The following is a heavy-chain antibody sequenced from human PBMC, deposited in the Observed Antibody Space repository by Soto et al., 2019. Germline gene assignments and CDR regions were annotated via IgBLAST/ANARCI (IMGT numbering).Heavy chain of an antibody. CDR2: IDPSDSYT. V-gene: IGHV5-10-1*01. CDR3: ASTPGYCSGGSCAAYYYGKDF. CDR1: GYSFTSYW. D-gene: IGHD2-15*01. J-gene: IGHJ6*02. Sequence: GESLNISCKGSGYSFTSYWISWVRQMPGKGLEWMGRIDPSDSYTNYSPSFQGHVTISADKSISTAYLQWSSLKASDTAMYYCASTPGYCSGGSCAAYYYGKDFWGQGTTVTVSS.